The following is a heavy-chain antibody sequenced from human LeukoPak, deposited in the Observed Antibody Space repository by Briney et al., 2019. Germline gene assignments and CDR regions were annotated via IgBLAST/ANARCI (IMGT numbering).Heavy chain of an antibody. CDR3: AKDYDYGDYSVDY. CDR1: GFTFSDYY. V-gene: IGHV3-30*18. CDR2: ISFNGGND. Sequence: GGSLRLSCAASGFTFSDYYMSWIRQAPGKGLEWVAFISFNGGNDYYSESVKGRFTISRDNSENTVYLQMNSLGTEDTAVYYCAKDYDYGDYSVDYWGQGTLVTVSS. J-gene: IGHJ4*02. D-gene: IGHD4-17*01.